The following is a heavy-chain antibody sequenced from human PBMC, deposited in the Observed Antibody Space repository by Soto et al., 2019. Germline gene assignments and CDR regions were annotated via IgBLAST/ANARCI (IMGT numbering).Heavy chain of an antibody. CDR3: TKSSGGSSSVGMDY. D-gene: IGHD6-6*01. CDR1: GFIFKNYA. V-gene: IGHV3-30*04. CDR2: ITRDGYNK. J-gene: IGHJ4*02. Sequence: PGGSLRLSCALSGFIFKNYALNWVRQAPGKGLEWVASITRDGYNKYYADSVKGRFTISRDNSKNTLSLQMTALRVEDSSVYYCTKSSGGSSSVGMDYWGPGTLVTVSS.